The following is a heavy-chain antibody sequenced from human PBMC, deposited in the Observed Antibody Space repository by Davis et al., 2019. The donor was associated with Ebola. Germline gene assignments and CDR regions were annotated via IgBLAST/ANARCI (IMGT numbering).Heavy chain of an antibody. V-gene: IGHV4-39*07. Sequence: SETLSLTCTVSGGSISSSSYYWGWIRQPPGKGLEWIGSIYYSGSTNYNPSLKSRVTISVDTSKNQFSLKLSSVTAADTAVYYCARFLAAAGTSWFDPWGQGTLVTVSS. CDR3: ARFLAAAGTSWFDP. CDR1: GGSISSSSYY. D-gene: IGHD6-13*01. CDR2: IYYSGST. J-gene: IGHJ5*02.